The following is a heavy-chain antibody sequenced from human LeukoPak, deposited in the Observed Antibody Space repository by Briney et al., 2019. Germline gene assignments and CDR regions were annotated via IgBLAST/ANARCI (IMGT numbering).Heavy chain of an antibody. CDR2: IIPIFGTA. J-gene: IGHJ6*02. CDR1: GGTFSSYA. V-gene: IGHV1-69*13. Sequence: SVTVSCTASGGTFSSYAISWVRQAPGQGLEWMGGIIPIFGTANYAQKFQGRVTITADESTSTAYMELSSLRSEDTAVYYCAADGDIVVVPAAHANYYYYGMDVWGQGTTVTVSS. D-gene: IGHD2-2*01. CDR3: AADGDIVVVPAAHANYYYYGMDV.